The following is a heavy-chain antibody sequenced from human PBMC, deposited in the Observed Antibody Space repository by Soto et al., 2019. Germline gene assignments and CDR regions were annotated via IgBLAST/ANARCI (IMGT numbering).Heavy chain of an antibody. CDR3: ARLYCSSSTCDRWFDP. CDR1: EYSFSTYW. CDR2: IYPGDSDT. V-gene: IGHV5-51*01. J-gene: IGHJ5*02. Sequence: PGDSLKISCNGSEYSFSTYWIAWVRQMPGKGLEWMGIIYPGDSDTRYSPSFQGQVTISADKSLSTAHLQWSSLKASDNAMYYCARLYCSSSTCDRWFDPWGQGTLVTVSS. D-gene: IGHD2-2*01.